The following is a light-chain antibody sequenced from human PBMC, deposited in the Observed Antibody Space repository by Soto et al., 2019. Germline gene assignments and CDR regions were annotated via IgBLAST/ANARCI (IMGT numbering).Light chain of an antibody. CDR3: CSYASGSIVV. CDR1: TSDVGSYNL. CDR2: EGS. V-gene: IGLV2-23*01. Sequence: QSALTQPASVSGSPGQSITISCTGTTSDVGSYNLVSWYQHHPGKAPKVMIYEGSKRPSGVSNRFSGSKSGNTASLTISGLQAEDEAYYYCCSYASGSIVVFGGGTKLTVL. J-gene: IGLJ2*01.